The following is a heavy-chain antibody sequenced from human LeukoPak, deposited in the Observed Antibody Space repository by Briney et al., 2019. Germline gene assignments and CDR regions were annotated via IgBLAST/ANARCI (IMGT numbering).Heavy chain of an antibody. CDR1: GFTFSTYD. D-gene: IGHD6-6*01. V-gene: IGHV3-23*01. Sequence: GGSLRLSCAASGFTFSTYDMNWVRQAPGKGLEWVSGISGSGGSTYYADSVKGRFTISRDNSKNTLYLQINSLRAEDTAVYYCAKGAAPNWFDPWGQGTLVTVSS. CDR3: AKGAAPNWFDP. CDR2: ISGSGGST. J-gene: IGHJ5*02.